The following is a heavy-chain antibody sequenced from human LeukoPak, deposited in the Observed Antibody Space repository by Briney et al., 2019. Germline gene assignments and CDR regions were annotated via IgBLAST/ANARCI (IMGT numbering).Heavy chain of an antibody. CDR1: GFTFKTYW. Sequence: PGGSLRLSCSASGFTFKTYWMHWVRQAPGKGLLWVSRINTDGRSTSYADSVKGRFTISRDNAKNTLDLQMNSLRAEDTAVYYCVRDVWGDRDSYYECWGQGTLVTVSS. V-gene: IGHV3-74*01. J-gene: IGHJ4*02. CDR3: VRDVWGDRDSYYEC. CDR2: INTDGRST. D-gene: IGHD2-21*01.